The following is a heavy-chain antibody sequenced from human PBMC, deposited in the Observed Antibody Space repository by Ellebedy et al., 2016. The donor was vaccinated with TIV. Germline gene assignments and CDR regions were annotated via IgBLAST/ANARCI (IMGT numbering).Heavy chain of an antibody. CDR3: ARESVVIAYNWFDP. CDR2: ISSSSSYI. CDR1: GFTFSSYS. J-gene: IGHJ5*02. D-gene: IGHD2-21*01. Sequence: GGSLRLSXAASGFTFSSYSMNWVRQAPGKGLEWVSSISSSSSYIYYADSVKGRFTISRDNAKNSLYLQMNSLRAEDTAVYYCARESVVIAYNWFDPWGQGTLVTVSS. V-gene: IGHV3-21*01.